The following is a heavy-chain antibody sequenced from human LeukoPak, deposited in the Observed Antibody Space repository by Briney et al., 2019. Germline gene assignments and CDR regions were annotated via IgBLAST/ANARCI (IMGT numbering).Heavy chain of an antibody. J-gene: IGHJ4*02. Sequence: PSETLSLTCAVYGGSFSGYYWSWVRQPPGKGLEWIGEINHSGSSNYNPSLKSRVTISGDTSKNQFSLNLSSVTAADTAVYCCARGPKGSGWFLNYWSQGTLVTVSS. D-gene: IGHD6-19*01. CDR1: GGSFSGYY. CDR3: ARGPKGSGWFLNY. V-gene: IGHV4-34*01. CDR2: INHSGSS.